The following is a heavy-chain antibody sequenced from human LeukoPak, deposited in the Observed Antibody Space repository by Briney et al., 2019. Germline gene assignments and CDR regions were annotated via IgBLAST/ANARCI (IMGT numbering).Heavy chain of an antibody. CDR1: GLTFSSYG. CDR2: IWYDGSNK. D-gene: IGHD5-12*01. CDR3: ARGSGYSGYDAVDY. J-gene: IGHJ4*02. V-gene: IGHV3-33*01. Sequence: GGSLRLSCAASGLTFSSYGMHWVRQAPGKGLEWVAVIWYDGSNKYYADSVKGRFTISRDNSKNTLYLQMNSLRAEDTAVYYCARGSGYSGYDAVDYWGQGTLVTVSS.